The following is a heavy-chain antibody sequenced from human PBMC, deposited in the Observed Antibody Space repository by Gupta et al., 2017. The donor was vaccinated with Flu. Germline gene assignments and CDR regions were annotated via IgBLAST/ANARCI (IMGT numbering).Heavy chain of an antibody. CDR3: ARGLIYCGGDCYLNY. J-gene: IGHJ4*02. Sequence: YYMHWVRQAPGQGLEWMGWINPNSGGTNYAQKFQGRVTMTRDTSISTAYMELSRLRSDDTAVYYCARGLIYCGGDCYLNYWGQGTLVTVSS. D-gene: IGHD2-21*02. CDR1: YY. V-gene: IGHV1-2*02. CDR2: INPNSGGT.